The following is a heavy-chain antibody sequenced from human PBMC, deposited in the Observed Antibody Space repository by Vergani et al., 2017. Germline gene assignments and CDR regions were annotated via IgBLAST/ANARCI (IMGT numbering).Heavy chain of an antibody. CDR1: EFTFSNYA. Sequence: EVQLLESGGGLVQPGGSLRLTCAASEFTFSNYAMNWVRQAPGKGLEWVSGISCSGVSAYYTDSVKGRFTISRDNSKNMLCLQMNNLRTEDTAIYYCAKQYFVSGNYLFDYWGQGTLVTVSS. CDR3: AKQYFVSGNYLFDY. D-gene: IGHD3-10*01. V-gene: IGHV3-23*01. CDR2: ISCSGVSA. J-gene: IGHJ4*02.